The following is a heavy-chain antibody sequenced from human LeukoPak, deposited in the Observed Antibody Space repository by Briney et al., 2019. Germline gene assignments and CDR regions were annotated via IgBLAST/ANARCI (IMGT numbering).Heavy chain of an antibody. J-gene: IGHJ4*02. CDR3: ARGWGRYYYDSSGTRRSYYFDY. V-gene: IGHV4-34*01. D-gene: IGHD3-22*01. Sequence: SETLSLTCAVYGGSFSGYYWSWIRQPPGKGLEWIGEINHSGSTNYNPSLKSRVTISVDTSKNQFSLKLSSVTAADTAVYYCARGWGRYYYDSSGTRRSYYFDYWGQGTLVTVSS. CDR2: INHSGST. CDR1: GGSFSGYY.